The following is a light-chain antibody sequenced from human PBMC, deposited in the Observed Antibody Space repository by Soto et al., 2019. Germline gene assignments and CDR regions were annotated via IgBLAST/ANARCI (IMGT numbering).Light chain of an antibody. CDR3: SSFAGINNLL. CDR2: EGF. Sequence: QSALTQPASLSGSPGQSITISCTGTSSDVGGSGLVSWYQFHPGKAPKLLIFEGFKRPSGISNRFSGSKSGSTASLTISGLQAEDEADYYCSSFAGINNLLFGGGTKLTVL. CDR1: SSDVGGSGL. V-gene: IGLV2-23*01. J-gene: IGLJ2*01.